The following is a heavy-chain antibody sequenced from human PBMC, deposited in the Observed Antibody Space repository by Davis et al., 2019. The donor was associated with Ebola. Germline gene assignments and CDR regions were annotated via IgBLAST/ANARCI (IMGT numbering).Heavy chain of an antibody. Sequence: ASVKVSCKTSGYTFTGYGISWVRQAPGQGLEWMGWISGYNGRTDSAQKHQGRITLTQDTSTSTAYMELRDLRSDDTAVYYCARWGPTYYYSDVWGRGTTVIVSS. CDR1: GYTFTGYG. V-gene: IGHV1-18*04. J-gene: IGHJ6*04. CDR3: ARWGPTYYYSDV. CDR2: ISGYNGRT. D-gene: IGHD3-22*01.